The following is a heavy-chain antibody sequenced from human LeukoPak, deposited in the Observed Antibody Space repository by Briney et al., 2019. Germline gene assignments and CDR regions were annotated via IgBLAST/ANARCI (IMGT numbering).Heavy chain of an antibody. CDR3: VRGGY. Sequence: SETLPPTCTVSVASISSYYWSWIRQPPGKGLEWIGYIYYSGSTNYNPSLKSRVTISVDTSKNQFSLKLSSVTAADTAVYYCVRGGYWGEGTLVTVSS. CDR1: VASISSYY. D-gene: IGHD2-15*01. J-gene: IGHJ4*02. V-gene: IGHV4-59*12. CDR2: IYYSGST.